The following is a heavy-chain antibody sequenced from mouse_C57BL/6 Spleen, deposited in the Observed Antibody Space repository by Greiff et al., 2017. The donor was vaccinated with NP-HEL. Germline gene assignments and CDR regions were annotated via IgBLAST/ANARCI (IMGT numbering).Heavy chain of an antibody. V-gene: IGHV1-26*01. CDR3: AKGVYYGSGGYFDV. Sequence: EVQLQQSGPELVKPGASVKISCKASGYTFTDYYMNWVKQSHGKSLEWIGDINPNNGGTSYNQKFKGKATLTVDKSSSTAYMELRSLTSEDSAVYYCAKGVYYGSGGYFDVWGTGTTVTVSS. CDR2: INPNNGGT. J-gene: IGHJ1*03. CDR1: GYTFTDYY. D-gene: IGHD1-1*01.